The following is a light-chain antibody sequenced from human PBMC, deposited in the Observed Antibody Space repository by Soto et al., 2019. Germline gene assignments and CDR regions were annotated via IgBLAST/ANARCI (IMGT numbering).Light chain of an antibody. Sequence: DIQMTQSPSSLSASVGDRVTITCRASQSISSDLNWYQQKPGKAPKRMIYAASSLQSGVPARFSGSGSGTDFTLTICSLQPEDFATYYCQQSDSTRFTFGPGTKVDIK. CDR3: QQSDSTRFT. V-gene: IGKV1-39*01. CDR1: QSISSD. CDR2: AAS. J-gene: IGKJ3*01.